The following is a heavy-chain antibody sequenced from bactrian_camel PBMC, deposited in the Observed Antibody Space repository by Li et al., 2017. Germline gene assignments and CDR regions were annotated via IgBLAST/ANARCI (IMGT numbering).Heavy chain of an antibody. CDR2: IESDGST. CDR1: GDTIGRYC. V-gene: IGHV3S55*01. J-gene: IGHJ4*01. CDR3: GTRYPGSWYRTY. Sequence: HVQLVESGGGSVQVGGSLRLSCVASGDTIGRYCMGWFRQIPDKEREGVAGIESDGSTSYADSVKGRFSISRNDLNDTTYLQMDNVKSEDTALYYCGTRYPGSWYRTYWGQGTQVTVS. D-gene: IGHD6*01.